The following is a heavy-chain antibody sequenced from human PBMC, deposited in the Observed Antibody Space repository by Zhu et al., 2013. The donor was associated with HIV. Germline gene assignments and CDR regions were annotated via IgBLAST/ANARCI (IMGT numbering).Heavy chain of an antibody. D-gene: IGHD3-22*01. CDR3: ARDDSSGYYYDY. J-gene: IGHJ4*02. Sequence: QVQLVQSGPEVKKPGASVKVSCKASGYTFTNYGINWVRQATGHGLEWMGEIVPIFGTANYAQKFQGRVTITADKSTSTAYMELSSLRSEDTAVYYCARDDSSGYYYDYWGQGTLVTVSS. CDR1: GYTFTNYG. CDR2: IVPIFGTA. V-gene: IGHV1-69*06.